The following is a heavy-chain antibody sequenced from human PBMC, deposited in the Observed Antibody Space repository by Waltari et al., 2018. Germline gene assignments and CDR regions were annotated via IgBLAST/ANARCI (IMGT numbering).Heavy chain of an antibody. CDR3: ASSYYGSGSYYNYYYYYGMDV. Sequence: EVQLVESGGGLVQPGGSLRLSCAASGFTFSSYWMSWVRQAPGKGLEWVANIKQDGSEKYYVDSVKGRFTISRDNAKNSLYLQMNSLRAEDTAVYYCASSYYGSGSYYNYYYYYGMDVWGQGTTVTVSS. CDR1: GFTFSSYW. V-gene: IGHV3-7*01. J-gene: IGHJ6*02. D-gene: IGHD3-10*01. CDR2: IKQDGSEK.